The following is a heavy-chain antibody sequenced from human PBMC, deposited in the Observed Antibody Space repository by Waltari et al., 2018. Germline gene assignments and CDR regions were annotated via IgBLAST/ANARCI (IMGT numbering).Heavy chain of an antibody. Sequence: EVQLVESGGGLVQPGGSLTLSCAGSGFNFQDYGMHWLRQPPGKGLEWVSGITYNSGAIGYADSVKGRFTISRDNAKNSLYLQMNSLRAEDTAVYYCARDGYDDAFDIWGQGTMVTVSS. CDR1: GFNFQDYG. J-gene: IGHJ3*02. CDR2: ITYNSGAI. V-gene: IGHV3-9*01. CDR3: ARDGYDDAFDI. D-gene: IGHD2-2*01.